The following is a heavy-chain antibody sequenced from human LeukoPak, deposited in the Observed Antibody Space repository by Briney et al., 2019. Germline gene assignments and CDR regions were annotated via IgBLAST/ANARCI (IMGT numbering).Heavy chain of an antibody. V-gene: IGHV4-39*07. Sequence: PSETLSLTCTVSGGSISSSSSYWGWIRQPPGKGLEWIGSIYYSGSTYYNPSLKSRVTISVDTPKNQFSLKLSSVTAADTAVYYCARVGLFGVVIMTFDYWGQGTLVTVSS. CDR3: ARVGLFGVVIMTFDY. CDR1: GGSISSSSSY. J-gene: IGHJ4*02. CDR2: IYYSGST. D-gene: IGHD3-3*01.